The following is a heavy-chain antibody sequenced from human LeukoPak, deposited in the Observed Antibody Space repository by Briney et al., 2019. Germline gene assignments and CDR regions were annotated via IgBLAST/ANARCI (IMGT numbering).Heavy chain of an antibody. J-gene: IGHJ4*02. D-gene: IGHD7-27*01. CDR1: GFTFSSYA. CDR3: ARIQTGDQSDY. V-gene: IGHV3-21*01. CDR2: ISSSSSYI. Sequence: GGSLRLSCAASGFTFSSYAMHWVRQAPGKGLEWVSSISSSSSYIYYADSVKGRFTISRDNAKNSLYLQMNSLRAEDTAVYYCARIQTGDQSDYWGQGTLVTVSS.